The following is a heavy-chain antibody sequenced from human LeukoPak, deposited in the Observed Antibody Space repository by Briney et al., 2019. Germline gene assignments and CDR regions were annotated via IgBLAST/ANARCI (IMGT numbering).Heavy chain of an antibody. CDR3: ARGLLRYFDYYYMDV. D-gene: IGHD3-9*01. CDR2: IIPIFGTA. J-gene: IGHJ6*03. Sequence: SVKVSCKASGGTFSSYAISWVRQAPGQGLEWMGGIIPIFGTANYAQKFQGRVTITADKSTSTAYMELSSLRSEDTAVYYCARGLLRYFDYYYMDVWGKGTTVTVSS. CDR1: GGTFSSYA. V-gene: IGHV1-69*06.